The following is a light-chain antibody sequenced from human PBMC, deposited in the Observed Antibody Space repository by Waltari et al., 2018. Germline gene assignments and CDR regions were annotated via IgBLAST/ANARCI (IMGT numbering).Light chain of an antibody. CDR3: HSRDSNGDVL. CDR2: GKN. J-gene: IGLJ2*01. V-gene: IGLV3-19*01. Sequence: SSELTQDPSVSVALGQTVRITCQGDRPRTYYVSWFQQKAGQAPTLVIYGKNNRPSGIPDRFSASTSGSRASLTIIGAQAEDEADYYCHSRDSNGDVLIGGGTKVTV. CDR1: RPRTYY.